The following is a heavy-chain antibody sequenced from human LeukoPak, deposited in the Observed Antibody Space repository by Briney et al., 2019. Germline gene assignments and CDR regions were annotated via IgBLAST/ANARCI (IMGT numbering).Heavy chain of an antibody. CDR2: INHSGST. D-gene: IGHD6-13*01. Sequence: SETLSLTCAVYGGSFSGYYWSWIRQPPGKGLEWIGEINHSGSTNYNPSLKSRVTISVDTSKNQFSLKLTSVTAADTAVYYCARPSSSHNYGMDVWGQGTTVTVS. V-gene: IGHV4-34*01. J-gene: IGHJ6*02. CDR3: ARPSSSHNYGMDV. CDR1: GGSFSGYY.